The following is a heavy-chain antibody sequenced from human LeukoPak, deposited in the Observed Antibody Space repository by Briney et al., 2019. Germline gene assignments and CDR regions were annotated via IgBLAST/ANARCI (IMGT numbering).Heavy chain of an antibody. D-gene: IGHD3-10*01. CDR1: GGSFSGYY. CDR3: ARDRKPANVLLWFGELLYHNWFDP. V-gene: IGHV4-34*01. Sequence: PSETLSLTCAVYGGSFSGYYWSWIRQPPGKGLEWIGEINHSGSTNYNPSLKSRVTISVDTSKNQFSLKLSSVTAADTAVYYCARDRKPANVLLWFGELLYHNWFDPWGQGTLVTASS. J-gene: IGHJ5*02. CDR2: INHSGST.